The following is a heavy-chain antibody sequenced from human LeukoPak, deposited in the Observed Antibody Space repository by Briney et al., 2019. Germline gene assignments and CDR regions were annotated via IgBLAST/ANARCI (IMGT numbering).Heavy chain of an antibody. V-gene: IGHV3-15*01. CDR1: GFTFSNAW. J-gene: IGHJ4*02. Sequence: PGGSLRLSCAASGFTFSNAWMSWVRQAPGKGLEWVGRIKSKTDGGTTDYAAPVKGRFTISRDDSKNTLYLQMNSLKTEDTAVYYCTTADCSSTSCYEGYFDYWGQGTLVTVSS. CDR3: TTADCSSTSCYEGYFDY. CDR2: IKSKTDGGTT. D-gene: IGHD2-2*01.